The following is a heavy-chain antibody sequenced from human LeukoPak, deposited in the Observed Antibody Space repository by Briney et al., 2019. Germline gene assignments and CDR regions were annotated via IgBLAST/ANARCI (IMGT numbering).Heavy chain of an antibody. CDR3: ARFFRYCSSTSCSPEVYYYYGMDV. CDR1: GYTFTSYD. J-gene: IGHJ6*02. D-gene: IGHD2-2*01. V-gene: IGHV1-8*01. CDR2: MNPNSGNT. Sequence: GASVKVSCKASGYTFTSYDINWVRQAPGQGLEWMGWMNPNSGNTGYAQKFQGRVTMTRNTSISTAYMELGSLRSEDTAVYYCARFFRYCSSTSCSPEVYYYYGMDVWGQGTTVTVSS.